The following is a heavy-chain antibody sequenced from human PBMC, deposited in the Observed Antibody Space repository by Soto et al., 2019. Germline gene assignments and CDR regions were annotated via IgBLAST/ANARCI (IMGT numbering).Heavy chain of an antibody. CDR1: GGSISSGGYY. Sequence: KPSETLSLTCTVSGGSISSGGYYWSWIRQHPGKGLEWIGYIYYSGSTYYNPSLKSRVTISVDTSKNQFSLKLSSVTAADTAVYYCARGSSEPYSYGPCFDYWGQGTLVTVSS. J-gene: IGHJ4*02. D-gene: IGHD5-18*01. CDR3: ARGSSEPYSYGPCFDY. CDR2: IYYSGST. V-gene: IGHV4-31*03.